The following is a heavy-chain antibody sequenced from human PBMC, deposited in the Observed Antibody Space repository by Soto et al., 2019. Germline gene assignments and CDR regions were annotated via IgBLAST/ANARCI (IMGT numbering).Heavy chain of an antibody. Sequence: SETLSLTCTVSGGSISSGGYYWSWIRQHPGKGLEWIGYIYYSGSTYYNPSLKSRVTISVDTSKNQFSLKLSSVTAADTAVYYCAGGYCSGGSCYSPEGNFDYWGQGTLVTVSS. D-gene: IGHD2-15*01. J-gene: IGHJ4*02. CDR3: AGGYCSGGSCYSPEGNFDY. V-gene: IGHV4-31*03. CDR2: IYYSGST. CDR1: GGSISSGGYY.